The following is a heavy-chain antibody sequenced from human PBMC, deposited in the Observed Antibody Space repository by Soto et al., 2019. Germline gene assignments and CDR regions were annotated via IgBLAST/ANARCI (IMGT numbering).Heavy chain of an antibody. D-gene: IGHD1-26*01. CDR1: GGSISSYY. V-gene: IGHV4-59*01. CDR3: ARARPGAAVFDY. Sequence: SETLSLTCTVSGGSISSYYWSWIRQPPGKGLEWIGYIYYSGSTNYNPSLKSRVTISVDTSKNQFSLKLSSVTAADTAVYYCARARPGAAVFDYWGQGTLVTVSS. J-gene: IGHJ4*02. CDR2: IYYSGST.